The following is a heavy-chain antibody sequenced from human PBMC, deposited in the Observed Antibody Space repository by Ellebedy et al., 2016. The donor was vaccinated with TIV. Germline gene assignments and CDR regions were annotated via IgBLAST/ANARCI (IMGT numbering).Heavy chain of an antibody. CDR2: IWHDVSDE. J-gene: IGHJ4*02. CDR1: GFTFSSYA. Sequence: GESLKISCAASGFTFSSYAMHWVRQAPGKGLEWVALIWHDVSDEDYADCVKGRFTISRDNSKKTLYLQMNSLRAEDTAVYYCARGEYSGYAPPGYWGQGSVVTVSS. V-gene: IGHV3-33*01. D-gene: IGHD5-12*01. CDR3: ARGEYSGYAPPGY.